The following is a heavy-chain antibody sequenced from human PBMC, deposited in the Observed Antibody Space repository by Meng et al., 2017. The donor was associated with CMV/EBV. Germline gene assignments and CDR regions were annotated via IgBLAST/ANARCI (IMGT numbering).Heavy chain of an antibody. CDR1: GGSISSYY. CDR2: IYYSGST. V-gene: IGHV4-59*01. Sequence: GSLRLSCTVSGGSISSYYWSWSRQRPGKGLEWIGYIYYSGSTNYNPSLKSRVTISVDTSKIQFSLKLSSVTAADTAVYYCARYRVDGITGTTSGYDYWGQGTLVTVSS. CDR3: ARYRVDGITGTTSGYDY. J-gene: IGHJ4*02. D-gene: IGHD1-7*01.